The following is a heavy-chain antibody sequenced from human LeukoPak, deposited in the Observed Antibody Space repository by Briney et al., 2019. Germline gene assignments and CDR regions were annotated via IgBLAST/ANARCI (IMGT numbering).Heavy chain of an antibody. V-gene: IGHV5-51*01. CDR2: IYPGGSDT. CDR1: GYSFTSYW. D-gene: IGHD1-26*01. J-gene: IGHJ4*02. Sequence: GESLKISCKCSGYSFTSYWIGWVRQMPGKGLEWMGIIYPGGSDTRYRQSFQGQVTISADKSISTAYLQWSSLEASDTAMYYCARLGSYYRLLDYWGQGTLVTVSS. CDR3: ARLGSYYRLLDY.